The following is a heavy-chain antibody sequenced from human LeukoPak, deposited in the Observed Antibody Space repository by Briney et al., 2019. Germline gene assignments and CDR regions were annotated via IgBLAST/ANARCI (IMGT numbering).Heavy chain of an antibody. J-gene: IGHJ4*02. CDR2: IYYSGTT. V-gene: IGHV4-39*01. Sequence: SETLSLTCIVSGGSISSSGYYWAWIRQPPGKGREWVGSIYYSGTTYYHPSLKGRVTISLDTSRNHFSLKLTSVTAADTAVYFCARHPSGYYDHWGLGTPVTVSS. CDR3: ARHPSGYYDH. D-gene: IGHD3-3*01. CDR1: GGSISSSGYY.